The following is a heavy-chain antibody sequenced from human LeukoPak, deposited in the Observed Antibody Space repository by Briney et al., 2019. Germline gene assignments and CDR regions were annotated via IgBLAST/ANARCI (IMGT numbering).Heavy chain of an antibody. CDR2: MNPNSGNT. J-gene: IGHJ6*02. Sequence: ASVKVSCKASGYTFTSYDINWVRQATGQGLEWMGWMNPNSGNTGYAQKFQGRVTMTRNTSISTAYMELSSLRSEDTAVYYCARVGIVATMPGEYYYYYYGMDVWGQGTTVTVSS. V-gene: IGHV1-8*01. D-gene: IGHD5-12*01. CDR1: GYTFTSYD. CDR3: ARVGIVATMPGEYYYYYYGMDV.